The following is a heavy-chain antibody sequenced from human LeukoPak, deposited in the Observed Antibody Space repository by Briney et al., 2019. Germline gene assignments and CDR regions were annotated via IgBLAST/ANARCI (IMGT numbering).Heavy chain of an antibody. CDR2: TYYRSKWYH. CDR1: GDSVSSNSAA. CDR3: AREWSSAWSH. Sequence: SQTLSLTCALSGDSVSSNSAAWNWIRQYPSSGLEWLGRTYYRSKWYHDYAVSVKSRITINPDTSKNQFSLQLTSVTPEDTAVYDCAREWSSAWSHWGQGTLVTVSS. D-gene: IGHD6-19*01. V-gene: IGHV6-1*01. J-gene: IGHJ4*02.